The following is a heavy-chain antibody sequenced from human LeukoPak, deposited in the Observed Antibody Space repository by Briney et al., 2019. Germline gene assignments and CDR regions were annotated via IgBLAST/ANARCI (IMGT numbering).Heavy chain of an antibody. J-gene: IGHJ4*02. CDR2: TFYRSKWYN. D-gene: IGHD6-19*01. Sequence: SQTLSLTCAISGDSVSSNSAAWNWIRQSPSRGLEWLGRTFYRSKWYNDYIVPVESRININPDTSKNQFSLQLKSVTPEDTAMYYCAREEESSGWSFDYWGQGILVTVSS. V-gene: IGHV6-1*01. CDR3: AREEESSGWSFDY. CDR1: GDSVSSNSAA.